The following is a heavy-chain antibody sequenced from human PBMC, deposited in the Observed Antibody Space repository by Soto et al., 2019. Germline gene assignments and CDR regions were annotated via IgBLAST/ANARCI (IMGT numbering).Heavy chain of an antibody. CDR3: AKDSSTKAARYYFHY. D-gene: IGHD6-6*01. J-gene: IGHJ4*02. V-gene: IGHV3-30*18. Sequence: QVQLVESGGGVVQPGGSLRLSCAASGFAFNNYGMHWIRQAPGKGLEWVAVIANDGRDKKFSDSVKGRFTISRDNSQNTLYLQINSLRAEDTAVYYCAKDSSTKAARYYFHYWGQGTLVTVSS. CDR2: IANDGRDK. CDR1: GFAFNNYG.